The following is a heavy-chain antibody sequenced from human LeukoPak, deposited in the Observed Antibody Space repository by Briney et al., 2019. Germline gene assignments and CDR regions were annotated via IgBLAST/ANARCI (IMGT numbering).Heavy chain of an antibody. D-gene: IGHD4-17*01. CDR2: ISSTSGTI. CDR1: GFTFSSYS. V-gene: IGHV3-48*01. CDR3: ARDRYGDYATFDY. J-gene: IGHJ4*02. Sequence: GGSLRLSCAVSGFTFSSYSINWVRQAPGKGLEWISYISSTSGTIYYADSVKGRFTISRDNAKNSLYLQMDTLRAEDTAVYYCARDRYGDYATFDYWGQGTLVTVSS.